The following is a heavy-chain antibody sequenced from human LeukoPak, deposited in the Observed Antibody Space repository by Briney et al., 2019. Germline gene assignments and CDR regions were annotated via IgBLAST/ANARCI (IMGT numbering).Heavy chain of an antibody. CDR3: ARQPTYYYYYMDV. CDR1: GSSISSSIYY. Sequence: SETLSLTCTVSGSSISSSIYYWGWIRQPPGKGLEWIGSVYYSGSTYYNPSLKSRVTISVDTSKNQFSLKLSSVTAADTAVFYCARQPTYYYYYMDVWGKGTTVTVSS. CDR2: VYYSGST. J-gene: IGHJ6*03. V-gene: IGHV4-39*01.